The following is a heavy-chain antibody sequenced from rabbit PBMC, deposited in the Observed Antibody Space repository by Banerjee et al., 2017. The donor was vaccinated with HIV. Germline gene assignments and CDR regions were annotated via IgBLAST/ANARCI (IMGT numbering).Heavy chain of an antibody. CDR2: INAANDGNK. CDR1: GFSFSNKYV. Sequence: QEQLVESGGGLVKPEGSLTLTCTASGFSFSNKYVMCWVRQAPVTGLEWIACINAANDGNKCYASWAKGRFTISKTSSTTVTLQMTSLTAADTATYFCARDRDWTLDLWGPGTLVTVS. V-gene: IGHV1S45*01. D-gene: IGHD4-2*01. CDR3: ARDRDWTLDL. J-gene: IGHJ4*01.